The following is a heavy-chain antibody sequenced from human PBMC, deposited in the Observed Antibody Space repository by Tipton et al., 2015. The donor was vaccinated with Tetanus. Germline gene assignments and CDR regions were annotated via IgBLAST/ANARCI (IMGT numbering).Heavy chain of an antibody. J-gene: IGHJ6*02. V-gene: IGHV4-59*08. CDR2: IYYSGST. CDR3: ARATMVRGVLYMDV. Sequence: TLSLTCTVSGGSINPYYWSWIRQPPGKGLEWIGNIYYSGSTNYNPSLKSRVTISVDTSKNQFSLKLSSVTAADTAVYYCARATMVRGVLYMDVWGQGTTVTVSS. D-gene: IGHD3-10*01. CDR1: GGSINPYY.